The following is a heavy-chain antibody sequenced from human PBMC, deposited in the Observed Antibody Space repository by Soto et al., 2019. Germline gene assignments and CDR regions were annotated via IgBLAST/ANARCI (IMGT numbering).Heavy chain of an antibody. D-gene: IGHD6-6*01. CDR3: ARRGGSSSGYYYYAMDV. J-gene: IGHJ6*02. CDR2: IYSNGDT. CDR1: SDSMNSGGYY. V-gene: IGHV4-31*03. Sequence: QVQLQESGPGLVKPSQTLSLTCSVSSDSMNSGGYYWSWIRQHPGKGLEWIGYIYSNGDTYYNPSPKSRVTISVDTSKNPVSLNLTSVTAADTAVYYCARRGGSSSGYYYYAMDVWGQGTTVTVSS.